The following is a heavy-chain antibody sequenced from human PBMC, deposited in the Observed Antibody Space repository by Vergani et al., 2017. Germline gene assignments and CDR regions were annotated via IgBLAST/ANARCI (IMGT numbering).Heavy chain of an antibody. V-gene: IGHV4-30-4*01. CDR1: GGSINSGDYY. CDR2: IFHTGTT. D-gene: IGHD2-21*01. Sequence: QVQLQESGPGLVKPSQTLSLTCTVSGGSINSGDYYWSWIRQPPGKGLEWFGKIFHTGTTSFNPSLKSRATISMDQSKNQFSLKLNSVTAADTAVYYCATIPRWYGTSADFDFWGQGTLVTVSS. CDR3: ATIPRWYGTSADFDF. J-gene: IGHJ4*02.